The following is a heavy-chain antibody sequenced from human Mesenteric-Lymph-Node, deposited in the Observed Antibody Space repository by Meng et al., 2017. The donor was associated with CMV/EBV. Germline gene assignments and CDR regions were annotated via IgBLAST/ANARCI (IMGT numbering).Heavy chain of an antibody. Sequence: GESLKISCAASGFTFDDYTMHWVRQAPGKGLEWVSLISWDGGSTYYADSVKGRFTISRDNSKNSLYLQMNSLRTEDTALYYCAKDHEREPGIAVAENWGQGTLVTVSS. D-gene: IGHD6-19*01. CDR1: GFTFDDYT. J-gene: IGHJ4*02. CDR2: ISWDGGST. CDR3: AKDHEREPGIAVAEN. V-gene: IGHV3-43*01.